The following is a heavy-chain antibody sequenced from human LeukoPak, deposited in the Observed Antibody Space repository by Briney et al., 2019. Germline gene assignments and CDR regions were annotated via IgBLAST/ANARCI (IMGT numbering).Heavy chain of an antibody. V-gene: IGHV4-59*08. CDR3: ARTEYDYNNYAYYYGMDV. CDR1: GGSISSYY. Sequence: KASETLSLTCTVSGGSISSYYWSWIRQPPGKGLEWIGYIYYSGSTNYNPSLKSRVTISVDTSKNQFSLKLNSVTDTDTAMYYCARTEYDYNNYAYYYGMDVWGQGTTVTVSS. CDR2: IYYSGST. D-gene: IGHD4-4*01. J-gene: IGHJ6*02.